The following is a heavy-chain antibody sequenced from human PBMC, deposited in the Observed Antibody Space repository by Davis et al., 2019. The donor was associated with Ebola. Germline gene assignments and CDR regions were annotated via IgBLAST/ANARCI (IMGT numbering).Heavy chain of an antibody. J-gene: IGHJ4*02. D-gene: IGHD3-22*01. CDR2: INPNSGGT. CDR3: ARGGYYYDSSGYNDY. CDR1: GYTFTGYY. Sequence: ASVKVSCKASGYTFTGYYMHWVRQAPGQGLEWMGWINPNSGGTNYAQKFQGRVTMTRNTSISTAYMELSSLRSEDTAVYYCARGGYYYDSSGYNDYWGQGTLVTVSS. V-gene: IGHV1-2*02.